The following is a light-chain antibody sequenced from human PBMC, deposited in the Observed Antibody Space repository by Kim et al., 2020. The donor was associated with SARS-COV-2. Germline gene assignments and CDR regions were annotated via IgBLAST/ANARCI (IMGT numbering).Light chain of an antibody. CDR2: QNN. CDR3: QAWDSTVV. V-gene: IGLV3-1*01. Sequence: SYELTQPPSVSVSPGQTATITCSGDKLGDKYTCWYQQRPGQSPVLVIFQNNLRPSGIPERFSGSTSGNTATLTISGTQAMDEADYYCQAWDSTVVFGGGTQLTVL. J-gene: IGLJ2*01. CDR1: KLGDKY.